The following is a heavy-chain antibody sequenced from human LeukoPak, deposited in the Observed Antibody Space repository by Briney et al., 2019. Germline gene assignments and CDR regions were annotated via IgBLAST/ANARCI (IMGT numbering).Heavy chain of an antibody. CDR1: GYIFTDYG. CDR2: ISGYNGNT. D-gene: IGHD2-15*01. V-gene: IGHV1-18*01. J-gene: IGHJ4*02. Sequence: GASVKVSCKASGYIFTDYGISWVRQAPGQGFEWMGWISGYNGNTNYAQSLQGRVTMTTDTSTSTTYMELRSLRSEDTAVYYCAKDIHPGLGSGASCCFDYWGQGTLVTVSS. CDR3: AKDIHPGLGSGASCCFDY.